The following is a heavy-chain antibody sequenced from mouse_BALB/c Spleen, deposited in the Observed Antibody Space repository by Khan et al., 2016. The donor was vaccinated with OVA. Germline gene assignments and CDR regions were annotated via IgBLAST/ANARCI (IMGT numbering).Heavy chain of an antibody. V-gene: IGHV5-9-3*01. CDR2: INSDGTYT. CDR1: GFTFSSYA. D-gene: IGHD1-3*01. CDR3: ARHNFGPCAY. Sequence: EVELVESGGGLVKPGGSLKLSCAASGFTFSSYAMSWVRQTPEKRLEWVATINSDGTYTYYPDSVKGRFTISRDNAKKTLYLQMSSLRSEDTAMYYCARHNFGPCAYWGQGTLVTVSA. J-gene: IGHJ3*01.